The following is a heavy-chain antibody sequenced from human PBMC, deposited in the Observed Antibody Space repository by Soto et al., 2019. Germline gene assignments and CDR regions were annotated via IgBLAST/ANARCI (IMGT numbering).Heavy chain of an antibody. Sequence: QVQLQESGPGLMKPSETLSLTCTVSGGSVSIGDYSWTWIRQPPGKGLEWIGYIFYTGNTNYSPSLMGRVTMSVDRARNQFSLRLGSVTAADTAVYYCAGDWEVRRMDVCGRGTTVTVSS. D-gene: IGHD3-10*01. CDR1: GGSVSIGDYS. CDR3: AGDWEVRRMDV. J-gene: IGHJ6*02. CDR2: IFYTGNT. V-gene: IGHV4-61*08.